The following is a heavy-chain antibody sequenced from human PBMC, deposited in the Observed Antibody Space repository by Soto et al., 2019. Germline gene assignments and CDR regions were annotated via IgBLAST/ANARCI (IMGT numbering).Heavy chain of an antibody. J-gene: IGHJ4*02. V-gene: IGHV3-23*01. CDR3: AKDRLRNWNFVYYFDY. CDR1: GFTFSSYA. D-gene: IGHD1-20*01. Sequence: PWGSLRLSCAASGFTFSSYAMSWVRQAPGKGLEWVSAISGSGGSTYYADSVKGRFTISRDNSKNTLYLQMNSLRAEDTAVYYCAKDRLRNWNFVYYFDYWGQGTLVTVSS. CDR2: ISGSGGST.